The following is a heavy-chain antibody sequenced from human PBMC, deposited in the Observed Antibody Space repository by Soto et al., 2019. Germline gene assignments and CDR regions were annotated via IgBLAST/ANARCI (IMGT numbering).Heavy chain of an antibody. CDR1: GLTISSNA. Sequence: GVLILSCAASGLTISSNAMYLVRQAPGKGLEWVSAISDRGDTTHYADSVKGRFTISRDTSKNTLYLHLNTLRADDTAVYYCAKDKPGTTSFDYWGQGTMVTVS. D-gene: IGHD1-1*01. CDR2: ISDRGDTT. J-gene: IGHJ4*02. CDR3: AKDKPGTTSFDY. V-gene: IGHV3-23*01.